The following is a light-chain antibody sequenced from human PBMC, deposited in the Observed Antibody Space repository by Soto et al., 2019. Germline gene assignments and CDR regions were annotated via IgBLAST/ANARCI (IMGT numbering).Light chain of an antibody. J-gene: IGKJ1*01. Sequence: IVMTQSPATLSLSPGDRATLSCRASQNVATNMAWYQQKPGQAPRLLIYGASIRATGVPARFSGSGSGTEFTLTIDSLQSEDFAVFYCHQFTTVLRTFGRGTRVEV. V-gene: IGKV3-15*01. CDR2: GAS. CDR3: HQFTTVLRT. CDR1: QNVATN.